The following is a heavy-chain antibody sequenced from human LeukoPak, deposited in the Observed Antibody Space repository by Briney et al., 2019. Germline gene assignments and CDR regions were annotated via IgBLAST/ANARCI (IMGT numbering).Heavy chain of an antibody. CDR1: GFTFSSYW. Sequence: GGSLRLSCAASGFTFSSYWMHWVRQAPGKGPVWVSRIDTDGTGPIYADSVKGRFTISRDNAKNTLYLQMNSLRAEDTAVYYCARGYAGIDYWGQGTLVTVSS. V-gene: IGHV3-74*01. D-gene: IGHD5-12*01. CDR3: ARGYAGIDY. J-gene: IGHJ4*02. CDR2: IDTDGTGP.